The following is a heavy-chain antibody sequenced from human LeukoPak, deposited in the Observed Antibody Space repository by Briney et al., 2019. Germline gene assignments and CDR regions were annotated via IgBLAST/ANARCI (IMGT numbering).Heavy chain of an antibody. J-gene: IGHJ4*02. Sequence: PSQTLSLTCAVSGGSISSGGYSWSWIRQPPGKGLEWIGYIYHSGSTYYNPSLKSRVTISVDRSKNQFSLKLSSVTAADTAVYYCASYGDYYFDYWGQGTLVTVSS. D-gene: IGHD4-17*01. CDR2: IYHSGST. V-gene: IGHV4-30-2*01. CDR3: ASYGDYYFDY. CDR1: GGSISSGGYS.